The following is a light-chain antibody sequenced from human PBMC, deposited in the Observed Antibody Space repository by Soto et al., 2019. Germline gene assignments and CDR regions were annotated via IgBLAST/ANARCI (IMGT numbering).Light chain of an antibody. CDR2: AAS. J-gene: IGKJ1*01. V-gene: IGKV1-6*01. CDR1: QGIRND. CDR3: LQDYNYPRT. Sequence: AIQMTQSPSSLSASVGDRVTITCRASQGIRNDLGWYQQKPGRAPKLLIYAASSLQSGVPSRFGGSGSGTDLTLTISSLQPEDFATYYCLQDYNYPRTFGQGTKVEIK.